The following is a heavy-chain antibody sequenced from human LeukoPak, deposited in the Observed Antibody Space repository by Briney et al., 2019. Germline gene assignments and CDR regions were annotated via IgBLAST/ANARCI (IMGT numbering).Heavy chain of an antibody. CDR3: ARDHISGHYFFDS. Sequence: GGSLRLSCTASGFTFSSHAVTWVRQAPGKGLEWVSTLSGADGIRYFASSVKGRFPISRDNSKNTIYLQMNSLRADDTAVYYCARDHISGHYFFDSWGLGTLVTVSS. D-gene: IGHD3-3*02. V-gene: IGHV3-23*01. CDR1: GFTFSSHA. J-gene: IGHJ4*02. CDR2: LSGADGIR.